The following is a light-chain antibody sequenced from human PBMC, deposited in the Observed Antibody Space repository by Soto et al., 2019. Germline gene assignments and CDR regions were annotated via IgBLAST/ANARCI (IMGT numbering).Light chain of an antibody. CDR3: KQYNSYFT. CDR2: DAS. J-gene: IGKJ5*01. V-gene: IGKV1-5*01. Sequence: DIQMTQSPSTLSASVGYRVTITCRASQSISSWLAWYQQKPGKAPKLLIYDASSLESGVPSRFSGSGSGTEFTLTISSLQPDDFATYYCKQYNSYFTCGQGKRREIK. CDR1: QSISSW.